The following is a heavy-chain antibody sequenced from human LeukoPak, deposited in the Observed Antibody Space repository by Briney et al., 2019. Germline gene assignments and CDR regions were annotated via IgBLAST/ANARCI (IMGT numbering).Heavy chain of an antibody. V-gene: IGHV4-39*07. CDR2: IYYSGST. J-gene: IGHJ4*02. Sequence: PSETLSLTCTVSGGSISSSSYYWGWIRQPPGKGLEWIGSIYYSGSTYYNPSLKSRVTISVDTSKNQFSLKLSSVTAADTAVYYCARGSYDFWSGPDHWGQGTLVTVSS. CDR1: GGSISSSSYY. CDR3: ARGSYDFWSGPDH. D-gene: IGHD3-3*01.